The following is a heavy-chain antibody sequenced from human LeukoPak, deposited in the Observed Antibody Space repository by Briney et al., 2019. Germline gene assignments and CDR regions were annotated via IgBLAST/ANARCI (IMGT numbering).Heavy chain of an antibody. D-gene: IGHD1-26*01. CDR1: GGSISSYY. V-gene: IGHV4-4*07. CDR2: IYTSGST. CDR3: ARNRDSGSYYPSAQFDY. J-gene: IGHJ4*02. Sequence: PSETLSLTCTVSGGSISSYYWSWIRQPAGKGLEWIGRIYTSGSTNYNPSLKSRVTISVDTSKNQFSLKLSSVTAADTAVYYCARNRDSGSYYPSAQFDYWGQGTLVTVSS.